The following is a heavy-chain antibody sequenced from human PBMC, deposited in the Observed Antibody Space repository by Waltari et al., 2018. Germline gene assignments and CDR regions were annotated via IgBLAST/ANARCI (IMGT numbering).Heavy chain of an antibody. V-gene: IGHV1-69*13. J-gene: IGHJ4*02. D-gene: IGHD1-1*01. CDR2: IIPIFGTA. CDR1: GDTFSSYA. CDR3: ARVRGYGNFDY. Sequence: VQLVQSGAELTKPGSSVMVSCKHSGDTFSSYALSWVRQAPGQGLEWMGGIIPIFGTANYAQKFQGRVTITADESTSTAYMELSSLRSEDTAVYYCARVRGYGNFDYWGQGTLVTVSS.